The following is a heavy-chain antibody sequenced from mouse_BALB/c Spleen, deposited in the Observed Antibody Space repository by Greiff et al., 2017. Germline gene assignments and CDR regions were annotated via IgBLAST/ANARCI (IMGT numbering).Heavy chain of an antibody. CDR3: ARKDYYGSSYFDY. V-gene: IGHV1S135*01. CDR2: IDPFNGGT. J-gene: IGHJ2*01. CDR1: GYSFTSYY. Sequence: VQLQQSGPELMKPGASVKISCKASGYSFTSYYMHWVKQSHGKSLEWIGYIDPFNGGTSYNQKFKGKATLTVDKSSSTAYMHLSSLTSEDSAVYYCARKDYYGSSYFDYWGQGTTLTVSS. D-gene: IGHD1-1*01.